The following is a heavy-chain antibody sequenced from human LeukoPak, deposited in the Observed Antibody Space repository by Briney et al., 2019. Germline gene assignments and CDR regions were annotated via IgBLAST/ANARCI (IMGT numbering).Heavy chain of an antibody. Sequence: GRSLRLSCSASGFTVSSNYTSWVRQAPGKGLEWVSVIYSGGSTYYADSVEGRFTISRDNSKNTLYLQMNSLRVEDTAVYYCARDVGELPDYWGQGTLVTVSS. CDR2: IYSGGST. CDR3: ARDVGELPDY. V-gene: IGHV3-66*01. D-gene: IGHD1-26*01. J-gene: IGHJ4*02. CDR1: GFTVSSNY.